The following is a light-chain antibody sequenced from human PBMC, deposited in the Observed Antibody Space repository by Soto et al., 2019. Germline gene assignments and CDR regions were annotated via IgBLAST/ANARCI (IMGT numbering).Light chain of an antibody. J-gene: IGKJ3*01. CDR3: PHRDT. Sequence: DIQLTQSPSFLSASVGDRVTITCRASQGISSYLAWYQQKPGKAPKLLIYAASTLQSGVPSRFSGSGSGTEFTLTISSLQPEDFATYYCPHRDTFGPGTKVDIK. CDR2: AAS. CDR1: QGISSY. V-gene: IGKV1-9*01.